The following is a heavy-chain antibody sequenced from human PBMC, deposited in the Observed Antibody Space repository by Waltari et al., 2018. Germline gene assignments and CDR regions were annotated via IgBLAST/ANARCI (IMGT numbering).Heavy chain of an antibody. V-gene: IGHV3-21*01. CDR1: GFTFSSYS. CDR3: ARDREFGIAAAGIIYYYGMDV. CDR2: ISSSSSYI. D-gene: IGHD6-13*01. Sequence: EVQLVESGGGLVKPGGSLRLSCAASGFTFSSYSMNWVRQAPGKGLEWVSSISSSSSYIYYADAGKGRFTISRDNAKNSLYLQMNSLRAEDTAVYYCARDREFGIAAAGIIYYYGMDVWGQGTTVTVSS. J-gene: IGHJ6*02.